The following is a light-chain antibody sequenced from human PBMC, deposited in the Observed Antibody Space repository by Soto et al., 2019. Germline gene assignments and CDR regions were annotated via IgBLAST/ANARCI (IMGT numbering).Light chain of an antibody. V-gene: IGLV2-14*02. CDR2: EVS. J-gene: IGLJ2*01. Sequence: QSALTQPASVSGSPGQSITISCSGTSRDVGSYSLVSWYQQRPGKVPQLIIYEVSKRPSGVSNRFSGSKSGNTASLTISGLQTEDEADYYCSSYTSIITVVFGGGTKVTVL. CDR3: SSYTSIITVV. CDR1: SRDVGSYSL.